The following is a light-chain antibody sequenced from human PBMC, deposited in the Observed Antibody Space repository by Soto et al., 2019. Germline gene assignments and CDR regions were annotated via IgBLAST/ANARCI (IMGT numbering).Light chain of an antibody. CDR1: QSISSY. Sequence: DIPMTQSPSSLSASVGDRVTITCRASQSISSYLNWYQQKPGKAPKLLIYAASSLQSGVPSRFSGSGSGTAFTHTISSLQPEDFATYYCQQSYSTPWTFGQGTKVEIK. J-gene: IGKJ1*01. V-gene: IGKV1-39*01. CDR3: QQSYSTPWT. CDR2: AAS.